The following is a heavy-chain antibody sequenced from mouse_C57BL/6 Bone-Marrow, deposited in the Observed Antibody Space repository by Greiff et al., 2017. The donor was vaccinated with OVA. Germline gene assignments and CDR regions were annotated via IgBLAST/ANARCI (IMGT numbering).Heavy chain of an antibody. J-gene: IGHJ2*01. Sequence: VQLKESGPELVKPGASVKISCKASGYSFTDYNMNWVKQSTGKSLEWIGVINPNYGTTSYNQKFKGKATLTVDQSSSTAYMQLNSLTSEDSAVYYCARRPDGSYEYYLDYWGQGTTLTVSS. D-gene: IGHD1-1*02. CDR1: GYSFTDYN. V-gene: IGHV1-39*01. CDR3: ARRPDGSYEYYLDY. CDR2: INPNYGTT.